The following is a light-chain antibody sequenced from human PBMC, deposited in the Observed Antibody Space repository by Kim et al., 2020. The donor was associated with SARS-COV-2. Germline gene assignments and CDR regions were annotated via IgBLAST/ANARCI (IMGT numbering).Light chain of an antibody. CDR2: DVT. Sequence: QSALTQPASVSGSPVQSITISCTGSSSDIGGYKYVSWFQQHPGKAPKLMIYDVTKWPSGISNRFSGSNSGNTASLTISGLQAEDEADYYCSSYSSGDTWVFGGGTQLTVL. J-gene: IGLJ3*02. CDR3: SSYSSGDTWV. V-gene: IGLV2-14*03. CDR1: SSDIGGYKY.